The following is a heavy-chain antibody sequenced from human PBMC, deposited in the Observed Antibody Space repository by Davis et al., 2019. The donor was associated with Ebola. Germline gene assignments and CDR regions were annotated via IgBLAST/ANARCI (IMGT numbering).Heavy chain of an antibody. CDR3: SSRGLTGDL. Sequence: GESLKISCAASGFTFSSYAMHWVRQAPGKGLEWVAVIPYDGSNKYYADSVKGRFAISRDNSKNTLYLQMNSLRAEDTAVYYCSSRGLTGDLWGQGTLVTVSS. CDR1: GFTFSSYA. V-gene: IGHV3-30*09. CDR2: IPYDGSNK. J-gene: IGHJ4*02. D-gene: IGHD7-27*01.